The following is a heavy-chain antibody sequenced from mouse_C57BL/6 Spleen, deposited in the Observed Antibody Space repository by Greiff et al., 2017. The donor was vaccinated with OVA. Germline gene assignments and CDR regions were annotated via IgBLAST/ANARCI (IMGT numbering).Heavy chain of an antibody. CDR3: ASLITTVVAPGDY. J-gene: IGHJ2*01. CDR2: IDPEDGET. CDR1: GFNIKDYY. D-gene: IGHD1-1*01. V-gene: IGHV14-2*01. Sequence: VQLKESGAELVKPGASVKLSCTASGFNIKDYYMHWVKQRTEQGLEWIGRIDPEDGETKYAPKFQGQATITADTSSNTAYLQLSSLTSEDTAVYYCASLITTVVAPGDYWGQGTTLTVSS.